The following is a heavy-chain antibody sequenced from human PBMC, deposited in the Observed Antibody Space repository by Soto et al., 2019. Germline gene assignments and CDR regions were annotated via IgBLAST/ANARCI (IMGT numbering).Heavy chain of an antibody. CDR2: ISYDGSNK. Sequence: QVQLVESGGGVVQPGRSLRLSCAASGFTFSSYAMHWVRQAPGKGLEWVAVISYDGSNKYYADSVKGRFTISRDNSKNTLYLQKNSLRAEDTAVYYWARTHLSGSFDYWGQGTLVTVSS. D-gene: IGHD1-26*01. V-gene: IGHV3-30-3*01. CDR1: GFTFSSYA. CDR3: ARTHLSGSFDY. J-gene: IGHJ4*02.